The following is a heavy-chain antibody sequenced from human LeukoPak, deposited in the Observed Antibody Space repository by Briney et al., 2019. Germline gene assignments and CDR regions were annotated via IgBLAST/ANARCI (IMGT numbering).Heavy chain of an antibody. CDR1: GFTFSSYA. Sequence: GGSLRLCCAASGFTFSSYAMSWVRQAPGKGLEWVSYISSSGNTTYHADSVKGRFTISRDNAKNSLYLQMSSLRAEDTAVYYCARDGGSSWYFDYWGQGTLVTVSS. J-gene: IGHJ4*02. D-gene: IGHD6-13*01. CDR2: ISSSGNTT. V-gene: IGHV3-48*04. CDR3: ARDGGSSWYFDY.